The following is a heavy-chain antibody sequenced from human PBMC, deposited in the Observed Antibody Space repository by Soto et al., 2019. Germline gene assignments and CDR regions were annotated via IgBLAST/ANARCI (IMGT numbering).Heavy chain of an antibody. CDR1: GYTFTSYY. J-gene: IGHJ6*02. CDR3: ARDYDILTGSDNYYGMDV. D-gene: IGHD3-9*01. Sequence: ASVKVSCKASGYTFTSYYMHWVRQAPGQGLEWMGIINPSGGSTSYAQKFQGRVTMTRDTSTSTVYMELSSLRSEDTAVYYCARDYDILTGSDNYYGMDVWGQGTTVTVSS. V-gene: IGHV1-46*01. CDR2: INPSGGST.